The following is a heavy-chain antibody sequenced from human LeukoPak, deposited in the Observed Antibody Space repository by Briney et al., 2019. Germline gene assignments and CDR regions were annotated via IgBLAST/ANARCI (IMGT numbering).Heavy chain of an antibody. Sequence: PGGSLRLSCAGSGFTFSSYWMSWVRQGPGKGLEWVANIKQDGSEKYYVDSVKGRFTISRDNAENSLYLQMNSLRADDTAVYYCARVYRSSSGYCFDYWAQGTLVTVSS. CDR3: ARVYRSSSGYCFDY. D-gene: IGHD6-6*01. V-gene: IGHV3-7*01. CDR2: IKQDGSEK. J-gene: IGHJ4*02. CDR1: GFTFSSYW.